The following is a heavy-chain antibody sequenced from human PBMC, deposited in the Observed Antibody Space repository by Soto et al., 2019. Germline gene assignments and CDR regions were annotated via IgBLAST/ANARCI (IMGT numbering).Heavy chain of an antibody. CDR3: AKGYSSPHGMDV. Sequence: VGSLRLSCAASGFTFSSYGMHWVRQAPGKGLEWVAVISYDGSNKYYADSVKGRFTISRDNSKNTLYLQMNSLRAEDTAVYYCAKGYSSPHGMDVWGQGTTVTVSS. CDR1: GFTFSSYG. CDR2: ISYDGSNK. D-gene: IGHD6-13*01. J-gene: IGHJ6*02. V-gene: IGHV3-30*18.